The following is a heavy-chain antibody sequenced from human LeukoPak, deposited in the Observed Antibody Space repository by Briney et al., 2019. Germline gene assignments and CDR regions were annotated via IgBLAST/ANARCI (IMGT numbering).Heavy chain of an antibody. CDR2: IYYSGST. CDR3: ARDRFGELLGIFDY. D-gene: IGHD3-10*01. J-gene: IGHJ4*02. Sequence: PSETLSLTCTVSGGSISSSSYYWGWIRQPPGKGLEWIGSIYYSGSTYYNPSLKSRVTISVDTSKNQFSLKLSSVTAADTAVYYCARDRFGELLGIFDYWGQGTLVTVSS. CDR1: GGSISSSSYY. V-gene: IGHV4-39*07.